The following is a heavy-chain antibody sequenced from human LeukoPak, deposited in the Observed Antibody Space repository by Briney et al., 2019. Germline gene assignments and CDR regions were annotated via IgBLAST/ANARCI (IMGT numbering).Heavy chain of an antibody. CDR2: IYYSGST. CDR1: GGSISSSSYY. D-gene: IGHD6-13*01. CDR3: ARGLRIAAAGADAFDI. J-gene: IGHJ3*02. Sequence: SETLSHTCTVSGGSISSSSYYWGWIRQPPGKGLEWIGSIYYSGSTYYNPSLKSRVTISVDTSKNQFSLKLSSVTAADTAVYYCARGLRIAAAGADAFDIWGQGTMVTVSS. V-gene: IGHV4-39*01.